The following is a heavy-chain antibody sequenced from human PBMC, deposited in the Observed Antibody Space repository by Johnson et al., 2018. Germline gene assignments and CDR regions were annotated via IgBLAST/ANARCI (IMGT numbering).Heavy chain of an antibody. J-gene: IGHJ6*03. CDR3: AKGSYGSGLFVYYYYMDV. Sequence: VQLVESGGGLVQPGGSLRLSCAASGFTFTNFAINWVRQAPGKGLECVSSTSGRGDKTHYADSVKGRFTISRANSNNTLYLQMNSLRAEDTAVYYCAKGSYGSGLFVYYYYMDVWDKGASITVSS. CDR1: GFTFTNFA. V-gene: IGHV3-23*04. D-gene: IGHD3-10*01. CDR2: TSGRGDKT.